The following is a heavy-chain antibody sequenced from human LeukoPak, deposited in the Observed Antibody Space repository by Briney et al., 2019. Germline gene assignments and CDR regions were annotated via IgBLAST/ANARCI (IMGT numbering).Heavy chain of an antibody. CDR1: GFTFSSYG. D-gene: IGHD1-26*01. CDR3: AKVPYSGSYFDY. Sequence: QPGGSLRLSCAASGFTFSSYGMHWVRQAPGKGLEWVAFIRYDGSNKYYADSVKGLFTISRDNSKNTLYLQMNSLRAEDTAVYYCAKVPYSGSYFDYWGQGTLVTVSS. CDR2: IRYDGSNK. V-gene: IGHV3-30*02. J-gene: IGHJ4*02.